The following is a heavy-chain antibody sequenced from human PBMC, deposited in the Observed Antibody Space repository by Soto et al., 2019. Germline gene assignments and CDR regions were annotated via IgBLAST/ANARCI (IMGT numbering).Heavy chain of an antibody. V-gene: IGHV1-69*06. J-gene: IGHJ6*02. CDR2: IIPIFGTA. Sequence: ASVKVSCKASGGTFSSYAISWVRQAPGQGLEWMGGIIPIFGTANYAQKFQGRVTITADRSTSTAYMELSSLRSEDTAVYYCARDQVSGSSSWYGDYYYGMDVWGQGTTVTVSS. CDR3: ARDQVSGSSSWYGDYYYGMDV. CDR1: GGTFSSYA. D-gene: IGHD6-13*01.